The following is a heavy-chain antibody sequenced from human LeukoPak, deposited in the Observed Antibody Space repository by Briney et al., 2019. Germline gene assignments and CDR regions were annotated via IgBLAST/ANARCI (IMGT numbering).Heavy chain of an antibody. J-gene: IGHJ4*02. CDR1: GFTFSSYA. D-gene: IGHD4-17*01. CDR2: ISGSGGST. Sequence: GGSLRLSCAASGFTFSSYAMSWVRQAPGKGLEWVSAISGSGGSTYYADSVKGRFTISRDNSKNTLYLQMNSLRAEDTAVYYCAKDTSGTADSYGDYDYWGQGTLVTVSS. V-gene: IGHV3-23*01. CDR3: AKDTSGTADSYGDYDY.